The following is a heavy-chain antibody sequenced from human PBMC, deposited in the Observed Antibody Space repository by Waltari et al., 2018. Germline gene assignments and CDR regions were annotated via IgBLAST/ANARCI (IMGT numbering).Heavy chain of an antibody. Sequence: QVQLQQWGAGLLKPSETLSLTCAVYGGYFSGYYWSWIRQPPGKGLEWIGEINHSGNTNYNPSLKSRVNISGHTSKNHFSPKLNSVTAADTAVYCCASLGIYSYGRFDYWGQGTLVTVSS. CDR2: INHSGNT. CDR3: ASLGIYSYGRFDY. CDR1: GGYFSGYY. D-gene: IGHD5-18*01. J-gene: IGHJ4*02. V-gene: IGHV4-34*01.